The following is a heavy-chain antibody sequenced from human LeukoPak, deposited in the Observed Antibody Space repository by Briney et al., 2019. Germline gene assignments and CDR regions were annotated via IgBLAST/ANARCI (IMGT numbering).Heavy chain of an antibody. Sequence: GGSLRLSCAASGFTFSSYGIHWVRQAPGKGLEWVAVISFDGTIKYYADSVKGRFTSSRDNSKNTLYLQMNSLRVEDTAVYYCAREDSGYDFDHWGQGTLVTVSS. J-gene: IGHJ5*02. D-gene: IGHD5-12*01. V-gene: IGHV3-30*03. CDR3: AREDSGYDFDH. CDR1: GFTFSSYG. CDR2: ISFDGTIK.